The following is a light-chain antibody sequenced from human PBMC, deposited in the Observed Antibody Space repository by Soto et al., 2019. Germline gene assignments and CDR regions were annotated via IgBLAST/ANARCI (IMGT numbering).Light chain of an antibody. J-gene: IGLJ3*02. V-gene: IGLV2-11*01. Sequence: QSALTQPRSVSGSPGQSVTLSCTGTSSDVGGYNYVSWYQQHPGKAPKLMIDDVNKRPSGVPDRFSGSRSGNTASLTISGLQAEDEADYYCCSYAGRYTWVFGGGTKLTVL. CDR3: CSYAGRYTWV. CDR2: DVN. CDR1: SSDVGGYNY.